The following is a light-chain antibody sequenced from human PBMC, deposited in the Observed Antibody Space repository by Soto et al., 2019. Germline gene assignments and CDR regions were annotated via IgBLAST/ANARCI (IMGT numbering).Light chain of an antibody. CDR2: EVS. CDR3: SSYAGSNNLV. CDR1: SSDVGGYNY. Sequence: QSVLTQPPSASGSPGQSVTISCTGTSSDVGGYNYVSWYQQHPGKAPKLMIYEVSARPSGVPDRFSGSKSGNTASLTVSGLQAEDGADYCCSSYAGSNNLVFGGGTKVTVL. J-gene: IGLJ3*02. V-gene: IGLV2-8*01.